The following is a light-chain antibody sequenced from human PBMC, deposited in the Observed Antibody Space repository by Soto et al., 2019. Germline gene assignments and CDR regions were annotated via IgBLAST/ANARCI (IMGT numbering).Light chain of an antibody. CDR2: GAC. Sequence: EVVMTQSPATLSVSPGETATLSSMASQSVSSNLACYQQKPGQAPRLLIYGACTRDTGIPARFIGSGSGTDFTLTISSLQSEDFAVYYCQQYSNWPPLTFGGGTKVEIK. J-gene: IGKJ4*01. CDR3: QQYSNWPPLT. CDR1: QSVSSN. V-gene: IGKV3-15*01.